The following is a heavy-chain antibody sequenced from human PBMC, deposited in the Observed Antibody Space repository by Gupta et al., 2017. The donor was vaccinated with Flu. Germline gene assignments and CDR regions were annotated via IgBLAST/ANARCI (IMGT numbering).Heavy chain of an antibody. CDR1: GFTFSRYA. CDR2: ISGSGSNT. D-gene: IGHD1-1*01. V-gene: IGHV3-23*01. Sequence: EVQLLESGGGLAQPGGSLRLPCAASGFTFSRYAMRWGRQAPGKGLGWVSTISGSGSNTYYADSVKGRFTISGDSSKKTVYLQMNSLRAEDTAIYYCAKGANWAFEIWGQGTMVTVSS. CDR3: AKGANWAFEI. J-gene: IGHJ3*02.